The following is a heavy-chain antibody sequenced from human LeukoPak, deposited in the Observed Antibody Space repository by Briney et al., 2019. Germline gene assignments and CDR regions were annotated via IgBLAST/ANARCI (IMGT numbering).Heavy chain of an antibody. CDR1: GGSFSGYY. Sequence: SETLSLTCAVYGGSFSGYYWSWIRQPPGKGLEWIGEINHSGSTNYNPSLKSRVTISVDTSKNQFSLKLSSVTAADTAVYYCARASGYGFNYYYYMDVWGKGTTVTVSS. V-gene: IGHV4-34*01. J-gene: IGHJ6*03. CDR3: ARASGYGFNYYYYMDV. CDR2: INHSGST. D-gene: IGHD5-12*01.